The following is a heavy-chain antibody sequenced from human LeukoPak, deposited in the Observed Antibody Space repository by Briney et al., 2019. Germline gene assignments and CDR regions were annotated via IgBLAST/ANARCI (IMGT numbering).Heavy chain of an antibody. V-gene: IGHV3-23*01. J-gene: IGHJ4*02. D-gene: IGHD3-16*01. Sequence: PGGSLRLSCAASGFTFSNYAMTWVRQAPGKGLEWVSAISSSGDNTYFADSVKGRFTISRDKSKNTLYLQMNSLRAEDTAVYYCAKGLGLDFWGQGTLVTVSS. CDR2: ISSSGDNT. CDR1: GFTFSNYA. CDR3: AKGLGLDF.